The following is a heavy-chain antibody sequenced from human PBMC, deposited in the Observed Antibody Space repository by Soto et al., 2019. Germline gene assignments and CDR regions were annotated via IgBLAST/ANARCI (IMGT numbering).Heavy chain of an antibody. D-gene: IGHD2-2*01. V-gene: IGHV1-69*13. CDR3: VPDCISTSCYGYLGANWFDP. J-gene: IGHJ5*02. Sequence: GASVTVSCKASGGTFSSYAISWVRQAPGQGLEWMGGIIPIFGTANYAQKFQGRVTITADESTSTAYMELSSLRSEDTAVYYCVPDCISTSCYGYLGANWFDPWGQGTLVTVSS. CDR1: GGTFSSYA. CDR2: IIPIFGTA.